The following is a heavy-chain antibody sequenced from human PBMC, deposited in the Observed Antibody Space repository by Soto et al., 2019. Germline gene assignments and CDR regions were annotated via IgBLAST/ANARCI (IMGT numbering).Heavy chain of an antibody. D-gene: IGHD3-3*01. CDR1: GYTFTGYY. CDR3: ASLVRSAYFGAEYFQH. Sequence: QVQLVQSGAEVKKPGASVKVSCKASGYTFTGYYLHWVRQAPGQGLEWMGWINPNSGGTNYAQKFQGRVTLTRDTSISTAYMELSSLRSDDTAIYYCASLVRSAYFGAEYFQHWDQGTLVTVSS. V-gene: IGHV1-2*02. J-gene: IGHJ1*01. CDR2: INPNSGGT.